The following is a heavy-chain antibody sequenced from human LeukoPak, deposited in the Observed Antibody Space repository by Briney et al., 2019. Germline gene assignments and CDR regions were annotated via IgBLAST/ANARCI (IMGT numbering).Heavy chain of an antibody. CDR2: TYYRSKWYN. CDR3: ARSSLVVVAATYWFDP. D-gene: IGHD2-15*01. CDR1: GDSVSSNSAA. Sequence: SQTLSLTCALSGDSVSSNSAAWNWIRQSPSRGLEWLGRTYYRSKWYNDYAVSVKSRITINPDTSKNQFSLQLNSVTPEDTAVYYCARSSLVVVAATYWFDPWGQGTLVTVSS. V-gene: IGHV6-1*01. J-gene: IGHJ5*02.